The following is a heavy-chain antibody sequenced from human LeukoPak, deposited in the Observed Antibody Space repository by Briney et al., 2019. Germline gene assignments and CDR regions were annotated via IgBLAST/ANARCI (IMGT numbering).Heavy chain of an antibody. CDR1: GYTFPSYG. CDR2: ISPHNGNT. V-gene: IGHV1-18*01. J-gene: IGHJ4*02. CDR3: AKDPAWDDRGGDY. D-gene: IGHD1-1*01. Sequence: ASVKVTCKASGYTFPSYGISWVRQAPGQGLEWMGWISPHNGNTKYAQKFQGRVTMTTDTSTSTAYLDLRSLRSDDTAIYYCAKDPAWDDRGGDYWGQGTLVTVSS.